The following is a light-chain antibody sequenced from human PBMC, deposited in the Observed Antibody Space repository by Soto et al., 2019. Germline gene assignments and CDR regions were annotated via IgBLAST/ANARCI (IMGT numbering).Light chain of an antibody. Sequence: AIRMTQSPSSLSASTGDRVTITCRASQGISSYLAWYQQKPGKAPKLLIYAASTLQSGVTSRFSGSGSGTDFTLTISCLQSEDFATYYCTQSYSYPLYTFGQGTKLEIK. CDR3: TQSYSYPLYT. CDR2: AAS. V-gene: IGKV1-8*01. J-gene: IGKJ2*01. CDR1: QGISSY.